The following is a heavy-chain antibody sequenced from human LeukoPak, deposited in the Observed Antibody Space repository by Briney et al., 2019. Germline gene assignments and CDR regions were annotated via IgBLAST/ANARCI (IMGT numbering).Heavy chain of an antibody. Sequence: GWSLRVSCLSSGFTFSSYAMSWVRQPPWKELDWVSSLGGINCYTYYADSVEGRFSISRDNSKNTLYLQMNSLRAEDTALYYCAKVPSGCYACDFDFWGQGTLVTVSS. CDR3: AKVPSGCYACDFDF. J-gene: IGHJ4*02. V-gene: IGHV3-23*01. D-gene: IGHD2-2*01. CDR1: GFTFSSYA. CDR2: LGGINCYT.